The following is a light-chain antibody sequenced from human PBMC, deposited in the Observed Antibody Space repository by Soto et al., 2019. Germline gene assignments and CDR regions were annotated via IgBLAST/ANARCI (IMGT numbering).Light chain of an antibody. CDR2: TNS. V-gene: IGLV1-40*01. CDR3: QSYDSRLSGYV. Sequence: QSVLTQPPSVSRAPGQRVTISCTGSSSNIGAGYEVHWYQQLPGTAPKLLIYTNSNRPSGVPDRFSGSKSGTSASLAITGLQAEDEVDYYCQSYDSRLSGYVFGTGTKDTVL. J-gene: IGLJ1*01. CDR1: SSNIGAGYE.